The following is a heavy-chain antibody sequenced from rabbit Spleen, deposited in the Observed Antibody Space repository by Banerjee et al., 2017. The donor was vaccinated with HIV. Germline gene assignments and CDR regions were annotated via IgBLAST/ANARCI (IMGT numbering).Heavy chain of an antibody. CDR1: GLDFSSSYW. Sequence: QSLEEFGGDLVKPGASLTLSCKASGLDFSSSYWICWVRQAPGKGLEWIACIYAGSSNSTYYATWAKGRFTISKTSSTTVTLQMTSLTAADTATYFCARGTSSSGYYSGSLNLWGPGTLVTVS. CDR2: IYAGSSNST. V-gene: IGHV1S40*01. D-gene: IGHD1-1*01. J-gene: IGHJ4*01. CDR3: ARGTSSSGYYSGSLNL.